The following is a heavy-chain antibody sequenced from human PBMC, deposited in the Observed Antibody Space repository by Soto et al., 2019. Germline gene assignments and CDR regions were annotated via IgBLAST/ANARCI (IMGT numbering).Heavy chain of an antibody. V-gene: IGHV3-23*01. Sequence: GGSRVLSSPSSGLTFSRYVMRFVRETAGSGLQWVSAIDGSGSATYYTESVKGRFTISRDNSRNTLYLQMTGLRAEDTAFYYCARYCGASSCYSGFDFWGRGNLVNASA. J-gene: IGHJ4*02. D-gene: IGHD2-15*01. CDR2: IDGSGSAT. CDR3: ARYCGASSCYSGFDF. CDR1: GLTFSRYV.